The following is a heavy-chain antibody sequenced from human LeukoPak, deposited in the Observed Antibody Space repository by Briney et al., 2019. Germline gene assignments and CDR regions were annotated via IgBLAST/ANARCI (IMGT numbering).Heavy chain of an antibody. J-gene: IGHJ6*03. CDR1: GGSISRFY. CDR3: TRETDSSGYYYVDYYYYYMDV. Sequence: PSETLSLTCTLSGGSISRFYWSWLRQPAGKGLEWIGRIYTSGSTNYNPSLKSRVTMSVDTSKNQFSLKLSSVTAADTAVYYCTRETDSSGYYYVDYYYYYMDVWGKGTAVTVSS. CDR2: IYTSGST. D-gene: IGHD3-22*01. V-gene: IGHV4-4*07.